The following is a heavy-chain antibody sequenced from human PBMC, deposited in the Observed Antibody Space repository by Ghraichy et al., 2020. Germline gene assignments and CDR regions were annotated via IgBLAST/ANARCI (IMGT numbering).Heavy chain of an antibody. CDR2: TYYRSKWYN. V-gene: IGHV6-1*01. CDR3: ARADYYDSSGYYYLGAFDI. CDR1: GDSVSSNSAA. J-gene: IGHJ3*02. Sequence: SQTLSLTCAISGDSVSSNSAAWNWIRQSPSRGLEWLGRTYYRSKWYNDYAVSVKSRITINPDTSKNQFSLQLNSVTPEDTAVYYCARADYYDSSGYYYLGAFDIWGQGTMVTVSS. D-gene: IGHD3-22*01.